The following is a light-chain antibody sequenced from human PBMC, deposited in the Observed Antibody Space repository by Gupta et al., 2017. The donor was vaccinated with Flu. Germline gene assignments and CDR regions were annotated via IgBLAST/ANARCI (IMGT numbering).Light chain of an antibody. J-gene: IGLJ3*02. Sequence: QSALTQPASVSGSPGQSITISCSGTSSDIGSYDSVSWYQQHPGEAPKLMIYDVSNRPSGVSSRFSASKSGNTASLTISGLQAEDEADYYCSSFTRDLTWMFGGGTKLTVL. CDR1: SSDIGSYDS. V-gene: IGLV2-14*03. CDR3: SSFTRDLTWM. CDR2: DVS.